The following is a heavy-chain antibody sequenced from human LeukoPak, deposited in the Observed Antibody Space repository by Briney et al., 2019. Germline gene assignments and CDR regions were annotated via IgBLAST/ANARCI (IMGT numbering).Heavy chain of an antibody. D-gene: IGHD1-26*01. J-gene: IGHJ4*02. CDR1: GYTFTGYY. Sequence: ASVKVSCKASGYTFTGYYMHWVRQAPGQGLEWLGWINPNSGGTNYAQKFQGRVTMTRDTSISTAYMELSRLRSDDTAVYYCARGPPYSGSYEVDYWGQGTLVTVSS. V-gene: IGHV1-2*02. CDR3: ARGPPYSGSYEVDY. CDR2: INPNSGGT.